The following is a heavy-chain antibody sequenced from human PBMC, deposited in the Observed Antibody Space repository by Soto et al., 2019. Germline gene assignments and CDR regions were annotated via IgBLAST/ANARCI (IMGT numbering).Heavy chain of an antibody. CDR2: ISSNGGST. J-gene: IGHJ3*02. Sequence: PGGSLRLSCAASGFTFSSYAMHWVRQAPGKGLEYVSAISSNGGSTYYADSVKGRFTISRDNSKNTLYLQMGSLRAEDMAVYYCARGGYSTFFDAFDIWGQGTMVTVSS. CDR1: GFTFSSYA. CDR3: ARGGYSTFFDAFDI. V-gene: IGHV3-64*02. D-gene: IGHD6-13*01.